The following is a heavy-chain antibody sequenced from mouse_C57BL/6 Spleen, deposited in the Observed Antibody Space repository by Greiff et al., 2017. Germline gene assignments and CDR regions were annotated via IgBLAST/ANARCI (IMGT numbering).Heavy chain of an antibody. CDR3: ARTYSYYAMDD. D-gene: IGHD2-10*01. CDR1: GYTFTDYY. V-gene: IGHV1-26*01. CDR2: INPNNGGT. J-gene: IGHJ4*01. Sequence: EVQLQQSGPELVKPGASVKISCKASGYTFTDYYMNWVKQSHGKSLEWIGDINPNNGGTSYNQKFKGKATLTVDKSSSTAYMELRSLTSEDSAVYYCARTYSYYAMDDWGQGTSVTVSS.